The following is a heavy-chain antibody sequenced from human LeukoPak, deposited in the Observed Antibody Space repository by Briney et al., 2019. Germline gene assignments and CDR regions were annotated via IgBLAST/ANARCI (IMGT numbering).Heavy chain of an antibody. D-gene: IGHD5-18*01. J-gene: IGHJ4*02. V-gene: IGHV3-33*08. CDR1: GFTFSNAW. CDR2: IWYDGSNK. Sequence: PGGSLRLSCAASGFTFSNAWMNWVRQAPGKGLEWVAVIWYDGSNKYYADSVKGRFSISRDNSKNTLYLQMNSLRAEDTAVYYCARDMSGYSYGSLDYWGQGTLVTVSS. CDR3: ARDMSGYSYGSLDY.